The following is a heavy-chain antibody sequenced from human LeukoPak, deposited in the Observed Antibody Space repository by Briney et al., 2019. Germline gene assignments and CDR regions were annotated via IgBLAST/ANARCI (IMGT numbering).Heavy chain of an antibody. CDR2: ISDSGLST. Sequence: GGSLRLSCAASGFTFTNDFMTWVRQAPGKGLEGVSYISDSGLSTYYADSVKGRFTISRDNSKNTLHLQMTSLRAEDTAVYYCAKYITVSTNSYYYYMDVWGKGTTVTVSS. CDR1: GFTFTNDF. J-gene: IGHJ6*03. D-gene: IGHD4-11*01. CDR3: AKYITVSTNSYYYYMDV. V-gene: IGHV3-23*01.